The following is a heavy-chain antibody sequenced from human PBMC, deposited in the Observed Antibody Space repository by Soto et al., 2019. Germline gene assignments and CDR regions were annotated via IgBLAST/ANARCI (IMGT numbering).Heavy chain of an antibody. CDR2: IIPIFGTA. CDR3: ARVSHTYYYGSGSYYPTSYGMDV. V-gene: IGHV1-69*06. J-gene: IGHJ6*02. D-gene: IGHD3-10*01. Sequence: SVEVSCKASGGTFSSYAISWVRQAPGQGLEWMGGIIPIFGTANYAQKFQGRVTITADKSTSTAYMELSSLRSEDTAVYYCARVSHTYYYGSGSYYPTSYGMDVWGQGTTVTVSS. CDR1: GGTFSSYA.